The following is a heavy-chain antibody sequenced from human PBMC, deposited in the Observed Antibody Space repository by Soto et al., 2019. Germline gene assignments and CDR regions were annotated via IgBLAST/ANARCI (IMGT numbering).Heavy chain of an antibody. J-gene: IGHJ4*02. CDR3: ARDKITGLFDY. V-gene: IGHV4-34*01. CDR1: GGSFSGYD. CDR2: INHSGST. D-gene: IGHD2-8*02. Sequence: SETLSLTCAVYGGSFSGYDWTWIRQPPGTGLEWIGEINHSGSTNYNPSLKSRVTISVDTSKNQFSLKLTSVTAADTAVDYCARDKITGLFDYWGQGNLVSFSS.